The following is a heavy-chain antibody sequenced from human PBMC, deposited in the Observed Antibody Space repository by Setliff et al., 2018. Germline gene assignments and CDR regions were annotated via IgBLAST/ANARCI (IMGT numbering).Heavy chain of an antibody. CDR2: VHPDGST. Sequence: PSETLSLTCTVSGGSLSADYYWSWIRQPAGKGLEWIGHVHPDGSTNYNPSLYSRLIISVDTSKNQFSLKLTSVTAADTAVYYCTRGPNLYGDLDSWGLGTLVTVSS. CDR1: GGSLSADYY. V-gene: IGHV4-61*09. CDR3: TRGPNLYGDLDS. D-gene: IGHD4-17*01. J-gene: IGHJ4*02.